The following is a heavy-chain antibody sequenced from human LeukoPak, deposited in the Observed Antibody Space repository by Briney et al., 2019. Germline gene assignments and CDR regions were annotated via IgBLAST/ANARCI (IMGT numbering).Heavy chain of an antibody. CDR2: ISGSGGST. D-gene: IGHD1-1*01. V-gene: IGHV3-23*01. J-gene: IGHJ4*02. Sequence: SGGSLRLSCAASGFTFSSYAMSWVRQAPGKGLEWVSAISGSGGSTYYADSVKGRFTISRDNSKNTLYLQMNSLRAEDTAVYYCAKDRVVQLEAQPPYYFDYWGQGTLVTVSS. CDR1: GFTFSSYA. CDR3: AKDRVVQLEAQPPYYFDY.